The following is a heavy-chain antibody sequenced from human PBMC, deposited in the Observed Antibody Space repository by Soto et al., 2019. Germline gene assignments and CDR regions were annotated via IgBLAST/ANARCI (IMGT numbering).Heavy chain of an antibody. CDR2: IKSKSDGGTT. Sequence: EVQLVESGGGLVKPGESLRLSCAASGISFTKAWMNWVRQAPGKGLEWVGQIKSKSDGGTTDYAAPATGRFTISRDDAKNTLYLQMNRLKSEDTAVYYCTTNWNWNVDSRTFDYWGQGTLVTVSS. V-gene: IGHV3-15*01. CDR3: TTNWNWNVDSRTFDY. J-gene: IGHJ4*02. CDR1: GISFTKAW. D-gene: IGHD1-1*01.